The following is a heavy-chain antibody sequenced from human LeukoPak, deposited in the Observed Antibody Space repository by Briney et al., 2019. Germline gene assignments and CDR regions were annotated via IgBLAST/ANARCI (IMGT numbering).Heavy chain of an antibody. CDR1: GFTFSSYG. CDR3: ARGFLKQWLVPDY. D-gene: IGHD6-19*01. J-gene: IGHJ4*02. V-gene: IGHV3-33*01. Sequence: GRSLRLSCAASGFTFSSYGMHWVRQAPGKGLEWVAVIWYDGSNKYYADSVKGRFTISRDNSKNTLYLQMNSLRAEETAVYYCARGFLKQWLVPDYWGQGTLVTVSS. CDR2: IWYDGSNK.